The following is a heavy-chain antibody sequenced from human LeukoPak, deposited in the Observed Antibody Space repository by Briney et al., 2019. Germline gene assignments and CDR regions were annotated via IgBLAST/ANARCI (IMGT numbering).Heavy chain of an antibody. CDR3: ARGPGALLH. Sequence: GGSLRLSCAASGFTFSNYGMQWVRQAPGKGLEWVAVISYTGETKYYGDSVKGRFTISRDNSKNTLYLQMNSLRAEDTAVYYCARGPGALLHWGQGVLVTVSS. CDR2: ISYTGETK. CDR1: GFTFSNYG. V-gene: IGHV3-30*03. J-gene: IGHJ4*02. D-gene: IGHD3-10*01.